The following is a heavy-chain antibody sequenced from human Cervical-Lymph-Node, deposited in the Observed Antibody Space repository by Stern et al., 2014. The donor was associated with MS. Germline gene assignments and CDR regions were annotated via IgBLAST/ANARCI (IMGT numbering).Heavy chain of an antibody. J-gene: IGHJ5*02. D-gene: IGHD1-26*01. CDR3: ATTRWDLFTWNWFDP. CDR2: IHDSGST. CDR1: GGSISSSGYY. Sequence: QVQLVQSGPGLVKPSQTLSLTCTVSGGSISSSGYYWSWIRQPADKGLEWIGRIHDSGSTYYNPSLQSRVTTSMDTAKNPLYLKLPSVTAADTAVYYCATTRWDLFTWNWFDPWGQGTLVTVSS. V-gene: IGHV4-61*02.